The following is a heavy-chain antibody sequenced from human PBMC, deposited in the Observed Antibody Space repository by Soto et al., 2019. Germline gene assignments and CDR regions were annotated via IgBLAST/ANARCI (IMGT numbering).Heavy chain of an antibody. CDR1: GFSLSTSGVG. D-gene: IGHD3-10*01. J-gene: IGHJ3*02. Sequence: QITLKESGSPLVKPTQTLTLTCTFSGFSLSTSGVGVGWIRQPPGKALEWLALIYWDDDKLYSPSLKSRLTINKDTSKNHVVLTMINMDPVDTATYFCAHRPPYGSGSYGAFDIWGQGTMVTVSS. CDR2: IYWDDDK. V-gene: IGHV2-5*02. CDR3: AHRPPYGSGSYGAFDI.